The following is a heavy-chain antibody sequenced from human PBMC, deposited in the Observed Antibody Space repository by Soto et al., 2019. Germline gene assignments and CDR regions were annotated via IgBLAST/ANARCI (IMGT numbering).Heavy chain of an antibody. CDR2: IIPIFGTA. J-gene: IGHJ4*02. D-gene: IGHD3-22*01. V-gene: IGHV1-69*12. Sequence: QVQLVQSGAEVKKPGSSVKVSCKASRGTFSSYAISWVRQAPGQGLEWMGGIIPIFGTANYAQKFQGRVTTTAGGSTNTAYMELSSLRSEDTHGYYCPRVEGSSGYLDLLGQGTLVTVS. CDR3: PRVEGSSGYLDL. CDR1: RGTFSSYA.